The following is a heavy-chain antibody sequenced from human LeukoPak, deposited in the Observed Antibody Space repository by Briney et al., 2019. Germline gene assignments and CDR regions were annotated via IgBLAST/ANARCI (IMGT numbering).Heavy chain of an antibody. Sequence: GGSLRLSCAASGFTFSSYSMNWVRQAPGKGLEWVSYISSSSSTIYYADSVKGRLTISRDNAKNSLYLQMNSLRAGDTAVYYCARVGKSGSYPFDYWGQGSLVTVSS. D-gene: IGHD1-26*01. CDR2: ISSSSSTI. V-gene: IGHV3-48*01. J-gene: IGHJ4*02. CDR3: ARVGKSGSYPFDY. CDR1: GFTFSSYS.